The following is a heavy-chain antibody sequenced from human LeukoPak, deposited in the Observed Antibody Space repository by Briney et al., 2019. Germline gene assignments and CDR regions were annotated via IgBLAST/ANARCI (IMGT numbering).Heavy chain of an antibody. V-gene: IGHV1-18*01. J-gene: IGHJ4*02. Sequence: ASVKVSCKASGYTFTSYGISWVRQAPGQGLEWMGWISAYNGNTNYAQKLRGRVTMTTDTSTSTAYMELRSLRSDDTAVYYCARPRTSSSWYLYYFDYWGQGTLVTVSS. CDR3: ARPRTSSSWYLYYFDY. CDR1: GYTFTSYG. CDR2: ISAYNGNT. D-gene: IGHD6-13*01.